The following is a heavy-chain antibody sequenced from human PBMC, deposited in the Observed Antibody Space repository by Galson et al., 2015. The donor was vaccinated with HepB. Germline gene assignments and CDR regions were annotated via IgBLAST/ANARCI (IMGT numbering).Heavy chain of an antibody. V-gene: IGHV3-23*01. Sequence: SLRLSCAASRFTFSNYAMSWVRQAPGKGLEWVSAISGSGVTTYYADSVKGRFTISRDNSKDTLFLQMINLRAEDAAVYYCAKVEEYCYSASCFTGAFNSWGQGTLVTVSS. CDR1: RFTFSNYA. D-gene: IGHD2-2*02. J-gene: IGHJ4*02. CDR3: AKVEEYCYSASCFTGAFNS. CDR2: ISGSGVTT.